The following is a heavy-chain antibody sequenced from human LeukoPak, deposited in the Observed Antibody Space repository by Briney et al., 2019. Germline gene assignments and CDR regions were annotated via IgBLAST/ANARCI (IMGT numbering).Heavy chain of an antibody. J-gene: IGHJ4*02. D-gene: IGHD5-18*01. V-gene: IGHV3-30*18. CDR1: GFTFSSCG. CDR3: AKDQPDTALDY. Sequence: GRSLRLSCAASGFTFSSCGMHWVRQAPGKGLEWVAVISYGGSNKYYADSVKGRFTISRDNSKNTLYLQMNSLRAEDTAVYYCAKDQPDTALDYWGQGTLVTVSS. CDR2: ISYGGSNK.